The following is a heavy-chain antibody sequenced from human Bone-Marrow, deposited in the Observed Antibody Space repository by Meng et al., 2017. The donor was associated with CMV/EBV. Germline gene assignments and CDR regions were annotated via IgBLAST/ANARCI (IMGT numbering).Heavy chain of an antibody. D-gene: IGHD3-22*01. CDR2: IGTNERAT. CDR3: ARDLDSTGYYDEDY. Sequence: GESLKISCGACGFTFSNYAMNWVRQTPGKALEWLALIGTNERATHYADCVKGRFTISRDNPKNTLYLELNSLRAEDTALYYCARDLDSTGYYDEDYWGQGTLVTVSS. CDR1: GFTFSNYA. V-gene: IGHV3-23*01. J-gene: IGHJ4*02.